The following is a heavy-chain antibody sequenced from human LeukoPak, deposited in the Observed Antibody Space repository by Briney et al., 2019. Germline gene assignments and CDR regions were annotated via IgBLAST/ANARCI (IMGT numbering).Heavy chain of an antibody. D-gene: IGHD3-3*01. CDR3: ARGGHHPGDYDFWSGYYTPIYYYYYMDV. CDR1: GYTFTSYD. V-gene: IGHV1-8*03. J-gene: IGHJ6*03. Sequence: GASVKVSCKASGYTFTSYDINWVRQATGQGLEWMGWMNPNSGNTGYAQKFQGRVTITRNTSISTAYMELSSLRSEDTAVYYCARGGHHPGDYDFWSGYYTPIYYYYYMDVWGKGTTVTVSS. CDR2: MNPNSGNT.